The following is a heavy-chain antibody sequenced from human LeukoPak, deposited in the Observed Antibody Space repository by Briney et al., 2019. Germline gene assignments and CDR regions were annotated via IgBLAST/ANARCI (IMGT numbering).Heavy chain of an antibody. J-gene: IGHJ5*02. CDR3: ARRLSSSWYLVSWGSSDNWFDP. D-gene: IGHD6-13*01. V-gene: IGHV4-39*01. Sequence: SETLSLTCTVSGGSISSSSYYWGWIRQPPGKGLEWIGSIYYSGSTYYNPSLKSRVTISVDTSKNQFSLKLSSVTAADTAVYYCARRLSSSWYLVSWGSSDNWFDPWGQGTLVTVSS. CDR2: IYYSGST. CDR1: GGSISSSSYY.